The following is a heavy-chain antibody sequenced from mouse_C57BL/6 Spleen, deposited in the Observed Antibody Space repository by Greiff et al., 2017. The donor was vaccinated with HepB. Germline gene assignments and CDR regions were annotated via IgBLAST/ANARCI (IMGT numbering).Heavy chain of an antibody. CDR3: AREGEGDVGYFDV. J-gene: IGHJ1*03. V-gene: IGHV1-55*01. CDR2: IYPGSGST. Sequence: QVQLQQPGGELVKPGASVKMSCKASGYTFTSYWITWVKQRPGQGLEWIGDIYPGSGSTNYNEKFKSKATLTVDTASSTAYMQLSSLTSEDSAVYYCAREGEGDVGYFDVWGTGTTVTVSS. CDR1: GYTFTSYW. D-gene: IGHD3-3*01.